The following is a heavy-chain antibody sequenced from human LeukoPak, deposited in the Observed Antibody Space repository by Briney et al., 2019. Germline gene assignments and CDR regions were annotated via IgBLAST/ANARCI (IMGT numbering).Heavy chain of an antibody. D-gene: IGHD6-13*01. Sequence: PGGSLRLSCAASGFTFSSYGMHWVRQAPGKGLEWVAVIWYDGSNKYYADSVKGRFTISRDNSKNTLYLQMNSLRAEDTAVYYCARFPAAGFRNYYYYYMDVWGKGTTVTVSS. V-gene: IGHV3-33*01. CDR2: IWYDGSNK. CDR1: GFTFSSYG. J-gene: IGHJ6*03. CDR3: ARFPAAGFRNYYYYYMDV.